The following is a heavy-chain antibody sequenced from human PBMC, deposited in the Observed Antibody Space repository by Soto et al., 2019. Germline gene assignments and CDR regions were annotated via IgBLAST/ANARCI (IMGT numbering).Heavy chain of an antibody. V-gene: IGHV3-30*03. CDR1: GFTFTDYG. CDR3: ASVAGKGSYFYYGMDV. D-gene: IGHD6-19*01. J-gene: IGHJ6*02. CDR2: ISSDGTEK. Sequence: QVQLVESGGGVVQPGRSLRLSCAVSGFTFTDYGMHWVRQAPGKGLDWVAVISSDGTEKYYADSVKGRFTISRDNSKSXLYLQMNSLRVEDTSVYYCASVAGKGSYFYYGMDVWGQGTTVIVSS.